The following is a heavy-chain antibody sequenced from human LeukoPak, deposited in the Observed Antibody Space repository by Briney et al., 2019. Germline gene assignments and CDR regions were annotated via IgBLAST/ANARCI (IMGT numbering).Heavy chain of an antibody. D-gene: IGHD4-11*01. V-gene: IGHV4-4*02. J-gene: IGHJ4*02. CDR1: GASISNSNW. CDR3: ASRAPRDNYNRYLPIDY. CDR2: IFHSGST. Sequence: SGTLSLTCAVTGASISNSNWWSWVRQPPGTGLEWIGEIFHSGSTNYKPSLKSRATISVDKSKNQFSLKLNSVTAADTAVYYCASRAPRDNYNRYLPIDYWGQGTLVTVSS.